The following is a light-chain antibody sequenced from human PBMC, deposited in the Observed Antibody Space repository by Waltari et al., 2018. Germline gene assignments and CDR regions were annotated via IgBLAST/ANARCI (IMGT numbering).Light chain of an antibody. J-gene: IGLJ3*02. CDR1: SSDVGDYNL. CDR2: EVN. CDR3: CSYAGTTSWL. Sequence: QSALTQPASVSGSPGQSITISCTGTSSDVGDYNLVSWYQQHAGQAPKLIIYEVNKRPSGFSTRFSGSRSGNTASLTISGLQAEDEATYFCCSYAGTTSWLFGGGTKVTVL. V-gene: IGLV2-23*02.